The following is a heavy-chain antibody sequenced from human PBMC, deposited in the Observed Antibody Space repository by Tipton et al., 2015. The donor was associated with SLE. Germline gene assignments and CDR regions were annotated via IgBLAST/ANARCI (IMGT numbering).Heavy chain of an antibody. CDR3: ARDSSGYDAFDI. CDR2: IYTSGST. D-gene: IGHD6-19*01. CDR1: GGSISSGSYY. V-gene: IGHV4-61*09. J-gene: IGHJ3*02. Sequence: TLSLTCTVSGGSISSGSYYWSWIRQPAGKGLEWLGHIYTSGSTNYNPSLKSRVTISVDTSKNQFSLKLSSVTAADTAVYYCARDSSGYDAFDIWGQGTMVTVSS.